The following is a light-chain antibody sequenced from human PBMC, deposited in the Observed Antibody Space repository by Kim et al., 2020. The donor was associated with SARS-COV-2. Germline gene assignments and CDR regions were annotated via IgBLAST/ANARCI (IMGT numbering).Light chain of an antibody. Sequence: ASVGDRVTITCRASQSVSTWLAWYQQKPGKAPKLLIYKASTLESGVPSRFSGSGSGTEFTLIISSLQTDDFATYYCQQYSAFYPWTFGQGTKVE. J-gene: IGKJ1*01. CDR3: QQYSAFYPWT. CDR2: KAS. V-gene: IGKV1-5*03. CDR1: QSVSTW.